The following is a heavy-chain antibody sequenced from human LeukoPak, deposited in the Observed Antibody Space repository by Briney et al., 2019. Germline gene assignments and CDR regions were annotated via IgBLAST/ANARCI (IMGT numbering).Heavy chain of an antibody. D-gene: IGHD5-12*01. Sequence: GGSLRLSRVASGLTVNMRYMSWVRQAPRKGLEWVSVIYSGGSTYYAGSVRGRFTISRDNSKNTLYLQMNSLRVEDTALYYCATRPDGDDHPYFDFWGQGTLVIVSS. CDR3: ATRPDGDDHPYFDF. CDR2: IYSGGST. J-gene: IGHJ4*02. V-gene: IGHV3-66*01. CDR1: GLTVNMRY.